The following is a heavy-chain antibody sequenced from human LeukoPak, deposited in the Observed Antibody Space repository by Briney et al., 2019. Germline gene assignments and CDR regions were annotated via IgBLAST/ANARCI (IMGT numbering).Heavy chain of an antibody. Sequence: PGGSLRLSCAPSGFSFSSYGMHWVRQAPGKGLEWVAVIRHDGSNKDYADSVKGRFTISRDNSKNSLYLQMNSLRAEDTAAYYCARRYKYRGNGDYFDHWGQGTLVTVSS. J-gene: IGHJ4*02. CDR1: GFSFSSYG. D-gene: IGHD5-12*01. V-gene: IGHV3-33*01. CDR2: IRHDGSNK. CDR3: ARRYKYRGNGDYFDH.